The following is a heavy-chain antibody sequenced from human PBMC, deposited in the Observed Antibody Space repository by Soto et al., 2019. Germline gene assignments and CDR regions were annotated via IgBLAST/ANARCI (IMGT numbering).Heavy chain of an antibody. D-gene: IGHD3-22*01. CDR3: ARATGDYYDSSGSPPAGENYFDY. V-gene: IGHV4-31*03. CDR1: GGSISSGGYY. CDR2: IYYSGST. J-gene: IGHJ4*02. Sequence: KTSETLSLTCTVSGGSISSGGYYWSWIRQHPGKGLEWIGYIYYSGSTYYNPSLKSRVTISVDTSKNQFSLKLSSVTAADTAVYYCARATGDYYDSSGSPPAGENYFDYWGQGTLVTVSS.